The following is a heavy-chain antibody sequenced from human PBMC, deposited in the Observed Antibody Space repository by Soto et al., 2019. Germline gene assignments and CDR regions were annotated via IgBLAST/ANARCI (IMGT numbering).Heavy chain of an antibody. J-gene: IGHJ4*02. D-gene: IGHD2-8*02. CDR1: GGSISGYY. Sequence: SETLSLTCSVTGGSISGYYWSWIRQPAGKGLEWIGRVYTSANANYNPSLKSRVTMSVDTSKNQFSLKLSSVTAADTAVYYCAGSPPWWFIFDYWGRGTLVTVSS. CDR3: AGSPPWWFIFDY. CDR2: VYTSANA. V-gene: IGHV4-4*07.